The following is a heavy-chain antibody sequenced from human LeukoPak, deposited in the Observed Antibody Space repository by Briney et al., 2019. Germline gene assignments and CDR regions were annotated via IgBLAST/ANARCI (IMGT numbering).Heavy chain of an antibody. CDR3: ARDRGGVLWFGELSDY. J-gene: IGHJ4*02. CDR1: GFTFSSYW. CDR2: IKQDGSEK. V-gene: IGHV3-7*01. D-gene: IGHD3-10*01. Sequence: GGSLRLSCAASGFTFSSYWMSWVRQAPGKGLEWVANIKQDGSEKYYVDSVKGRFTISRDNAKNSLYLQMNSLRAEDTAVYYCARDRGGVLWFGELSDYWGQGTQVTVSS.